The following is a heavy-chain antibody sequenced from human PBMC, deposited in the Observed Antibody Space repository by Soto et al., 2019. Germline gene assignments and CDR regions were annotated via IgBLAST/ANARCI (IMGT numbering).Heavy chain of an antibody. V-gene: IGHV1-46*03. CDR3: ASGLGDCSSTSCYFGYSDY. CDR2: INSSGGSI. J-gene: IGHJ4*02. CDR1: GYTFTRYF. D-gene: IGHD2-2*01. Sequence: QVQLVQSGAEVKKPGASVKVSCKASGYTFTRYFIQWVRQAPGQGLEWMGIINSSGGSIFFAQTFQVRVTMTRDTSTSTVYMELSSLRSEDTAVYYCASGLGDCSSTSCYFGYSDYWGQGTLVTVSS.